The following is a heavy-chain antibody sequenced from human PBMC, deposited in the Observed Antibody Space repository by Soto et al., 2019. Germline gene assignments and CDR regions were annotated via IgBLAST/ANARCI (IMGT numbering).Heavy chain of an antibody. J-gene: IGHJ3*02. D-gene: IGHD2-2*01. CDR3: AKSRVVPAVIDAFDI. CDR1: GFTFSSYA. Sequence: GCLLLSCAASGFTFSSYAMSGVRQAPGKGLEWVSAISGSGGSTYYADSVKGRFTISRDNSKNTLYLQMNSLRAEDTAVYYCAKSRVVPAVIDAFDIWGQGTMVTVSS. V-gene: IGHV3-23*01. CDR2: ISGSGGST.